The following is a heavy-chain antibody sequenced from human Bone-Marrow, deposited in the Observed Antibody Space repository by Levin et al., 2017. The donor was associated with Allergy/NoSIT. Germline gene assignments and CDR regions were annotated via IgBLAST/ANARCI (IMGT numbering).Heavy chain of an antibody. J-gene: IGHJ6*02. CDR2: IIHTGGT. Sequence: SETLSLTCVVYGGSFNGYSWTWIRQTPGKGLEWIGEIIHTGGTHYNPSLKSRVTISLDMSKNQFFLRVRSVTAADTAVYFCARRGPSYYYAVDVWGQGTTVTVSS. V-gene: IGHV4-34*12. D-gene: IGHD3-10*01. CDR3: ARRGPSYYYAVDV. CDR1: GGSFNGYS.